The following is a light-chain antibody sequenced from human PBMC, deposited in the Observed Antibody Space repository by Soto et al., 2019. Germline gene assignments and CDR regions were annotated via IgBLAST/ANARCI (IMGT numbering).Light chain of an antibody. CDR3: QKRNNWPPEIT. Sequence: LVMTQSRATLSVSPGERATLXCRASQTVFRILDWDRQTGGRAPRLLIXGASTRATGAPDSFSGSGSGTDFNLTTSSLEPEDFAVYYCQKRNNWPPEITFGQGTRLEIK. CDR2: GAS. J-gene: IGKJ5*01. CDR1: QTVFRI. V-gene: IGKV3-15*01.